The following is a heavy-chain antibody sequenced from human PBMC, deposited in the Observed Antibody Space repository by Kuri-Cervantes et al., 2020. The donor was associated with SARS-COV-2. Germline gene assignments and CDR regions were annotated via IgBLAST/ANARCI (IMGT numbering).Heavy chain of an antibody. V-gene: IGHV1-69*02. D-gene: IGHD3-3*01. J-gene: IGHJ4*02. CDR1: GGTFSSYT. Sequence: SVKVSCKASGGTFSSYTISWVRQAPGQGLEWMGRIIPILGIANYAQKFQGRVTITADKSASTAYMELSSPRSEDTAVYYCARMGWSGSWGQGTLVTVSS. CDR3: ARMGWSGS. CDR2: IIPILGIA.